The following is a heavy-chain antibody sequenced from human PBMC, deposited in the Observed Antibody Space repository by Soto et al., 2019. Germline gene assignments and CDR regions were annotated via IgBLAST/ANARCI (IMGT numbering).Heavy chain of an antibody. CDR1: GYSFAGYW. J-gene: IGHJ4*02. Sequence: GESLKISCKGSGYSFAGYWITWVRQKPGKGLEWMGRIDPSDSQTYYSPSFRGHVTISATKSITTVFLQWSSLRASDTAMYYCARQIYDSDTGPNFQYYFESWGQGTPVTVSS. CDR3: ARQIYDSDTGPNFQYYFES. D-gene: IGHD3-22*01. V-gene: IGHV5-10-1*01. CDR2: IDPSDSQT.